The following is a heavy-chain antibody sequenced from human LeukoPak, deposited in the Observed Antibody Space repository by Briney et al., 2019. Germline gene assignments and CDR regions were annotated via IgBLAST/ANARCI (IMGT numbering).Heavy chain of an antibody. CDR2: INTNTGNP. CDR1: GYTFTSYY. Sequence: ASVKVSCKASGYTFTSYYMHWVRQAPGQGLEWMGWINTNTGNPTYAQGFTGRFVFSLDTSVSTAYLQISSLKAEDTAVYYCARGPSWVAAATFDYWGQGTLVTVSS. V-gene: IGHV7-4-1*02. D-gene: IGHD6-13*01. CDR3: ARGPSWVAAATFDY. J-gene: IGHJ4*02.